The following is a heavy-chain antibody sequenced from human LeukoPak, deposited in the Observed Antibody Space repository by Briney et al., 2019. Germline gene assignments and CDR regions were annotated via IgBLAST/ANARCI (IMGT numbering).Heavy chain of an antibody. CDR1: GYTFTCYY. J-gene: IGHJ4*02. D-gene: IGHD3-9*01. CDR2: INPNSGGT. Sequence: ASVKVSCKASGYTFTCYYMHWVRQAPGPGLELMGLINPNSGGTNYAQKFQGRVTMTRDTSISTAYMELSRLRSDDTAVYYCARGSTYYDILTGYQERAYFDYWGQGTLVTVSS. CDR3: ARGSTYYDILTGYQERAYFDY. V-gene: IGHV1-2*06.